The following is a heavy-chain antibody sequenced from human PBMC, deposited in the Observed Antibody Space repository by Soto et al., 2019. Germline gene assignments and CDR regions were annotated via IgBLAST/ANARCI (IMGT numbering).Heavy chain of an antibody. CDR2: IYYGGTT. V-gene: IGHV4-38-2*01. D-gene: IGHD2-15*01. CDR1: VEPMTVGYY. J-gene: IGHJ4*02. Sequence: PSETLSLTCDVSVEPMTVGYYCGWIRQSPGKGLEWIGSIYYGGTTYYNPSLRSRLAISIDTSKNQFSLRLSSVTAADTALYYCARGWYYFDFWGQGTLVTVSS. CDR3: ARGWYYFDF.